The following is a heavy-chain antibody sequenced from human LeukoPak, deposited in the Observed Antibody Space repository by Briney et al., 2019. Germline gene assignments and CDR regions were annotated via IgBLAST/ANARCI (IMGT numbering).Heavy chain of an antibody. V-gene: IGHV4-4*07. D-gene: IGHD5-12*01. Sequence: SETLSLTCTVSGGSISGYYWSWIRQPAGKGLEWIGRIYTSGSTNYNPSLKSRVTMSVDTSKNQFSLKLSSVTAADTAVYYCARGLPVWLPDYYYYMDVWGKGTTVTVSS. J-gene: IGHJ6*03. CDR1: GGSISGYY. CDR3: ARGLPVWLPDYYYYMDV. CDR2: IYTSGST.